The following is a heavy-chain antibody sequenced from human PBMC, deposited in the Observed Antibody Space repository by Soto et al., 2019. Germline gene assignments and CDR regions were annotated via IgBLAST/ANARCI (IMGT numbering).Heavy chain of an antibody. V-gene: IGHV3-53*04. CDR2: LHSGGDT. CDR1: GIPVSSNY. J-gene: IGHJ6*02. CDR3: ARDGPYYLASRMDV. Sequence: EVQLVESGGGLVQPGGSLRLSCAASGIPVSSNYMTWVRQAPGKGLEWVSVLHSGGDTYYANSVKGRFTISRHDSTNTLFLQMTSLTPEDTAVYYCARDGPYYLASRMDVWGQGTTVTVSS. D-gene: IGHD3-10*01.